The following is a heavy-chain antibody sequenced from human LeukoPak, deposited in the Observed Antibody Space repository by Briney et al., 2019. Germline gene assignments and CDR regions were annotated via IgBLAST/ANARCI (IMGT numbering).Heavy chain of an antibody. CDR2: TNHSGST. CDR1: GGSFSGYY. D-gene: IGHD2-2*01. V-gene: IGHV4-34*01. J-gene: IGHJ4*02. Sequence: PSETLSLTCAVYGGSFSGYYWSWIRQPPGKGLEWIGETNHSGSTNYNPSLKSRVTISVDTSKNQFSLKLSSVTAADTAVYYCARSVPAATGPGYFDYWGQGTLVTVSS. CDR3: ARSVPAATGPGYFDY.